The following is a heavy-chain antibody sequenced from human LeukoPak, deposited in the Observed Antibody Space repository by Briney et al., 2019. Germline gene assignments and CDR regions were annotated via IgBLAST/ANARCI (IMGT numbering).Heavy chain of an antibody. J-gene: IGHJ5*02. CDR2: INPNSGGT. CDR3: ARLRSPIRKVGATTGYWFDP. CDR1: GYTFTGYY. V-gene: IGHV1-2*02. D-gene: IGHD1-26*01. Sequence: GASVKVSCKASGYTFTGYYMHWVRQAPGQGLEWMGWINPNSGGTNYAQKFQGRVTMTRDTSISTAYMELSRLRSDDTAVYYCARLRSPIRKVGATTGYWFDPWGQGTLVTVSS.